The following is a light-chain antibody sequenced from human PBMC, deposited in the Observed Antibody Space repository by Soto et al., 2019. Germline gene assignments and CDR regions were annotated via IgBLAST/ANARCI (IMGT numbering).Light chain of an antibody. V-gene: IGKV1-39*01. J-gene: IGKJ4*01. Sequence: DIQMTQSPSSLSASVGDRVTITCRASRTIATYLNWYQQKPGEAPNVLIYGASNLRTGVPSRFSGSGSGTDFTLTISSLQPEDFATYYCQQSYGTPRTFGGGTKVDIE. CDR1: RTIATY. CDR2: GAS. CDR3: QQSYGTPRT.